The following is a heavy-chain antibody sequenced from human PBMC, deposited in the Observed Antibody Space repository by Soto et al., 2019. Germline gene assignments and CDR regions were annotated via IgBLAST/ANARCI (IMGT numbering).Heavy chain of an antibody. CDR2: ISTYNGNT. V-gene: IGHV1-18*01. D-gene: IGHD3-10*01. CDR3: ARDWSAEVLPDY. J-gene: IGHJ4*02. CDR1: GYTYTTYG. Sequence: ASVKVSCTASGYTYTTYGISWVRQAPGQGLEWMGWISTYNGNTQFAQKFQGRVTMTTDTSTSTAYMELRSLTSDDTAVYYCARDWSAEVLPDYWGQGTLVTSPQ.